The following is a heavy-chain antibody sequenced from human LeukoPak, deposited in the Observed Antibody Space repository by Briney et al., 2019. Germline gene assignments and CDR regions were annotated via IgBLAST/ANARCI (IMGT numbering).Heavy chain of an antibody. D-gene: IGHD2-2*01. J-gene: IGHJ5*02. CDR1: GFTFGDYA. V-gene: IGHV3-49*04. Sequence: PGGSLRLSCTASGFTFGDYAMSWVRQAPGKGLEWVGFIRSKAYGGTTEYAASVKGRFTISRDDSKSFAYLQMNSLKTEDTAVYYGTRASTSYDPNLFDPWGQGTLVTVSS. CDR3: TRASTSYDPNLFDP. CDR2: IRSKAYGGTT.